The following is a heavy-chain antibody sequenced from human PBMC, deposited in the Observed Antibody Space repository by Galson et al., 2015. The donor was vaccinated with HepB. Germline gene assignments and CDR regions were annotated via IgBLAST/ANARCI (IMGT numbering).Heavy chain of an antibody. CDR1: GFTFSSYG. J-gene: IGHJ4*02. CDR3: AKDNWLGYSSSWYFDY. Sequence: SLRLSCAASGFTFSSYGMHWVRQAPGKGLEWVAVISYDGSNKYYADSVKGRFTISRDNSKNTLYLQMNSLRAEDTAVYYCAKDNWLGYSSSWYFDYWGQGTLVTVSS. CDR2: ISYDGSNK. D-gene: IGHD6-13*01. V-gene: IGHV3-30*18.